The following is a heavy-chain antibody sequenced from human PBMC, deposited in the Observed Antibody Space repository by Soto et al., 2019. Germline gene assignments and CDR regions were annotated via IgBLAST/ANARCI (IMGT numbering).Heavy chain of an antibody. Sequence: QITLKEAGPTLLTPTETLTLTCTFSGFSFTTTRMGVGWTRQPPRKALERLAIIYWAGDSRYNPLPRRRLTLTEDTSKIQVVLTMTNMDPKDPATYYFAHRDSTGTTTYFDSWGQGIPVTVAS. J-gene: IGHJ4*02. CDR1: GFSFTTTRMG. D-gene: IGHD1-1*01. V-gene: IGHV2-5*02. CDR2: IYWAGDS. CDR3: AHRDSTGTTTYFDS.